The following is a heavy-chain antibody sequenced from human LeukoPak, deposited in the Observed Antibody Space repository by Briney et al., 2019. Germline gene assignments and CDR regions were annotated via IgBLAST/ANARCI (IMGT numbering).Heavy chain of an antibody. J-gene: IGHJ6*03. D-gene: IGHD5-24*01. Sequence: SVKVSCKASGGTFSSYAISWVRQAPGQGLEWMGGIIPIFGTANYAQKFQGRVTITADKSTSTAYMELSSLRSEDTAVYYCAREVEDGYNYNYYYYMDVWGKGTTVTVSS. CDR1: GGTFSSYA. V-gene: IGHV1-69*06. CDR3: AREVEDGYNYNYYYYMDV. CDR2: IIPIFGTA.